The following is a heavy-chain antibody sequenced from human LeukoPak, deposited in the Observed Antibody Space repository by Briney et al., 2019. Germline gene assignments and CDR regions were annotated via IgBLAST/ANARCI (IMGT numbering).Heavy chain of an antibody. CDR2: INPSGRRT. V-gene: IGHV1-46*01. D-gene: IGHD2-15*01. Sequence: EASVKVSCKASGYTFTNYYMHWVRQGPGQGFVWMVIINPSGRRTSYAQKFQDRVTMTKDTSTSTVYMELSSLRSEDTAVYYCAIGSRYFDLWGRGTLVTVSS. CDR1: GYTFTNYY. CDR3: AIGSRYFDL. J-gene: IGHJ2*01.